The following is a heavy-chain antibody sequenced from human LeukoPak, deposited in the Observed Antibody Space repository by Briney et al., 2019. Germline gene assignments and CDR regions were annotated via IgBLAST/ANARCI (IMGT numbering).Heavy chain of an antibody. D-gene: IGHD5-12*01. J-gene: IGHJ4*02. Sequence: GGSLRLSCAASGFTFSDYYMGWIRRAPGKGLECVSYMSGSGSDIYYADSVKGRFTISRDNGRNSLYLQMNSLRAEDTAVYYCARDIVAPGLFFDSWGQGTLVTVSS. CDR1: GFTFSDYY. CDR2: MSGSGSDI. CDR3: ARDIVAPGLFFDS. V-gene: IGHV3-11*04.